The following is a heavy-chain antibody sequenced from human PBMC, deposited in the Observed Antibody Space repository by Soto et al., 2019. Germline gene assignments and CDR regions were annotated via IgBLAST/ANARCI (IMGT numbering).Heavy chain of an antibody. D-gene: IGHD7-27*01. CDR2: INAGNGNT. CDR3: ARGSEPQLGIWSDAFDI. V-gene: IGHV1-3*01. CDR1: GYTFTSYA. J-gene: IGHJ3*02. Sequence: ASVKVSCKASGYTFTSYAMHWVRQAPGQRLEWMGWINAGNGNTKYSQKFQGRVTITRDTSASTAYMELSSLRSEDTAVYYCARGSEPQLGIWSDAFDIWGQGTMVTVSS.